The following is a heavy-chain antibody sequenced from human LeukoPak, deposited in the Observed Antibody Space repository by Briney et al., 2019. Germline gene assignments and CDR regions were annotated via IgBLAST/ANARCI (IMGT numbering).Heavy chain of an antibody. CDR2: IKQDGSEK. Sequence: GGSLRLSCAASGFTFSSYGMHWVRQAPGKGLEWVANIKQDGSEKYYVDSVKGRFTISRDNAKNSLYLQMNSLRAEDTAVYYCAREEWLSYYYFDYWGQGTLVTVSS. J-gene: IGHJ4*02. CDR1: GFTFSSYG. D-gene: IGHD3-3*01. V-gene: IGHV3-7*01. CDR3: AREEWLSYYYFDY.